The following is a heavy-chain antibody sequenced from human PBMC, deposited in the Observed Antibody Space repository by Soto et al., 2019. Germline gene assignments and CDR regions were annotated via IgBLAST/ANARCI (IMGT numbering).Heavy chain of an antibody. Sequence: GGSLRLSYAASGFTFGGYGMHWVRQAPGKGLEWVAVISYDGSNKYYADSVKGRFTISRDNSKNTLYLQMNSLRAEDTAVYYCAKDIFATARPTGNWFDPWGQGTLVTVSS. CDR2: ISYDGSNK. J-gene: IGHJ5*02. D-gene: IGHD1-1*01. CDR3: AKDIFATARPTGNWFDP. CDR1: GFTFGGYG. V-gene: IGHV3-30*18.